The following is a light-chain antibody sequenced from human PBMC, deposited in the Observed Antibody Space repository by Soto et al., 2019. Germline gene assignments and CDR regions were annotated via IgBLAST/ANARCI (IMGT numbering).Light chain of an antibody. CDR3: QQRSNPIT. CDR2: DAS. J-gene: IGKJ5*01. Sequence: EIVLTQSPATLSLSPGERATLSCRASQRVSSYLAWYQQKPGQAPRLLIYDASNRATGIPARFSGSGSGTDFTLTISSLEPEDFAVYYCQQRSNPITFGQGTRLAIK. V-gene: IGKV3-11*01. CDR1: QRVSSY.